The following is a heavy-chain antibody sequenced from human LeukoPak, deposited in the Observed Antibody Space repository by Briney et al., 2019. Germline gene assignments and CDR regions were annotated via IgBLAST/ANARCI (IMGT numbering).Heavy chain of an antibody. CDR1: GFTFSSYT. V-gene: IGHV3-30*04. CDR2: ISYDATNK. Sequence: PGGSLRLSCAASGFTFSSYTMHWVRQAPGKWLEWVAVISYDATNKYYANSVKGRFTISRDSSKNTVSLQMDSLTTEDTAVYYCARELDATVTHGYFDYWGQGTLVTVSS. J-gene: IGHJ4*02. D-gene: IGHD4-17*01. CDR3: ARELDATVTHGYFDY.